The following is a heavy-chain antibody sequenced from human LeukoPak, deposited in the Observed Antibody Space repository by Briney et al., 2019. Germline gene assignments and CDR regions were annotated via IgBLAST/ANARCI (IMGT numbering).Heavy chain of an antibody. CDR2: IKPDGSQK. CDR1: GLSFSGTW. V-gene: IGHV3-7*01. CDR3: ASDLNGAGG. Sequence: GGSLRLSCATSGLSFSGTWMTWVRQAPGKGLECVANIKPDGSQKYYLDSVEGRFTVSRDNAKNSLYLRMNSLRVEDTAIYFCASDLNGAGGWGQGTLVTVSS. D-gene: IGHD4/OR15-4a*01. J-gene: IGHJ4*02.